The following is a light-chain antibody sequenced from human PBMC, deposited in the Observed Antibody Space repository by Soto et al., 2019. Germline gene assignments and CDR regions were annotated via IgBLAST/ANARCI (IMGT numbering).Light chain of an antibody. V-gene: IGLV2-14*03. CDR2: DVA. J-gene: IGLJ2*01. CDR3: SSYTSSSTYVV. Sequence: QSALTQPASVSGSPGQSITISCTGTSSDVGGYNYVSWYQQHPGKAPQLIIYDVANRPSGVSNRFSGSKSGNTASLTISGLQAEDEAEYYCSSYTSSSTYVVFGGGTKLTVL. CDR1: SSDVGGYNY.